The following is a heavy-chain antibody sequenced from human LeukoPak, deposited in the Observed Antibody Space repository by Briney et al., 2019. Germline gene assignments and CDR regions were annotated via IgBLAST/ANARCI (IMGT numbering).Heavy chain of an antibody. Sequence: ASVKVSCKASGYTFTSYGISWVRQAPGQGLEWMGWISAYNGNTNYAQKLQGRVTMTTDTSTSTAHMELRSLRSDDTAVYYCARVVLRYFDWLLFDHPRYFDYWGQGTLVTVSS. D-gene: IGHD3-9*01. CDR2: ISAYNGNT. CDR1: GYTFTSYG. CDR3: ARVVLRYFDWLLFDHPRYFDY. V-gene: IGHV1-18*01. J-gene: IGHJ4*02.